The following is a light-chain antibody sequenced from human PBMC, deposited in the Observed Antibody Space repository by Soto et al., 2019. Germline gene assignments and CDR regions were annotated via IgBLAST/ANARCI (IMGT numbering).Light chain of an antibody. Sequence: EIVMTQSPATLSVSPGERATLSCRASQSISSYLAWYQQKPGQAPRLLIYGASTRATDIPARFSGGGSGTEFTLTINSLQSEDVAVYYCHQVNDWPRGTFGQGTMVEVK. CDR2: GAS. CDR1: QSISSY. V-gene: IGKV3-15*01. CDR3: HQVNDWPRGT. J-gene: IGKJ1*01.